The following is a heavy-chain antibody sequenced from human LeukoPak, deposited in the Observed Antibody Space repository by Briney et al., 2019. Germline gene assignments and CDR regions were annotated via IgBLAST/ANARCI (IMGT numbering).Heavy chain of an antibody. Sequence: GGSLRLSCVVSGFTVSKARMNWVRLAPGKGLEWSGRIESASDGGTADYAAPVKGRFSISRDDSTNTVHLHMSGLKTEDTALYYCPTVPGITAYGEVVDYWGQGTLVTTSS. CDR1: GFTVSKAR. D-gene: IGHD3-3*01. CDR3: PTVPGITAYGEVVDY. J-gene: IGHJ4*02. V-gene: IGHV3-15*04. CDR2: IESASDGGTA.